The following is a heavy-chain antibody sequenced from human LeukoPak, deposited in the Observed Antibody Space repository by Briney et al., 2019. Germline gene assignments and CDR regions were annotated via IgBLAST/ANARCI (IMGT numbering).Heavy chain of an antibody. CDR3: ARAGGSWFDY. CDR2: IYYSGST. Sequence: AETLSLTCTVSGDSISSYYWSWVRQPPGKGLEWIGYIYYSGSTDYNPSLKSRVTISVDTSKNQFSLKLSSVTAADTAVYYCARAGGSWFDYWGQGTLVTVSS. J-gene: IGHJ4*02. V-gene: IGHV4-59*13. D-gene: IGHD1-26*01. CDR1: GDSISSYY.